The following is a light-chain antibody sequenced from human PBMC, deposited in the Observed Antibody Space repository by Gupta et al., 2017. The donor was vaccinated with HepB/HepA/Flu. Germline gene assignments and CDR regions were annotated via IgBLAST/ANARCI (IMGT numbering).Light chain of an antibody. V-gene: IGKV1-5*03. CDR3: QQDRSYSKT. Sequence: DIQMTQSPSTLSASVGDRVTITCRASQSISDRLAWYQQKPGQAPKLLIYEASSLERGDTPRFSGSGSGTEFTLTINNLQPDDFATYYCQQDRSYSKTFGQGTKVEIK. CDR1: QSISDR. CDR2: EAS. J-gene: IGKJ1*01.